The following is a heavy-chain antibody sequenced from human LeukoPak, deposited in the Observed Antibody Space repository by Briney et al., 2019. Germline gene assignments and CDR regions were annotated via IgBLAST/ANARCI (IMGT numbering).Heavy chain of an antibody. J-gene: IGHJ6*03. CDR1: GFTVSSNS. CDR3: AKGHRSGSYYYYYMDV. Sequence: GGSLRLSCTVSGFTVSSNSMSWVRQAPGKGLEWVSFIYSDNTHYSDSVKGRFTISRDNSKNTLYLQMNSLRAEDTAVYYCAKGHRSGSYYYYYMDVWGKGTTVTISS. CDR2: IYSDNT. V-gene: IGHV3-66*03. D-gene: IGHD3-10*01.